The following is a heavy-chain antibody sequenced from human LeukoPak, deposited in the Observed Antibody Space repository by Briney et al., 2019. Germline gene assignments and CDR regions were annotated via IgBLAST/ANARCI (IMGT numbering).Heavy chain of an antibody. J-gene: IGHJ4*02. Sequence: GGSLRLSCAASGFTVSSNYMSWVRQAPGKGLEWVAGISGSGGSTNYADSVKGRFTISRDNRKNTLYLQMNSLRAEDTAVYFCAKRGVVIRVILVGFHKEAYYFDSWGQGALVTVSS. CDR3: AKRGVVIRVILVGFHKEAYYFDS. V-gene: IGHV3-23*01. CDR1: GFTVSSNY. CDR2: ISGSGGST. D-gene: IGHD3-22*01.